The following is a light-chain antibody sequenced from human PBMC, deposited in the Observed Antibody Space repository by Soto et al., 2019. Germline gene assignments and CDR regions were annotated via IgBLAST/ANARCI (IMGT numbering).Light chain of an antibody. CDR2: DAF. Sequence: EIVLTQSPATLSLSPGERATLSCRASQSVTTYLAWYQQKPGQAPRLLIYDAFNRATGIPARFSGSGSGTDFTLTISSLDPEDFAVYYCQQRYSWPLTFGGGTKVEIK. CDR1: QSVTTY. J-gene: IGKJ4*01. CDR3: QQRYSWPLT. V-gene: IGKV3-11*01.